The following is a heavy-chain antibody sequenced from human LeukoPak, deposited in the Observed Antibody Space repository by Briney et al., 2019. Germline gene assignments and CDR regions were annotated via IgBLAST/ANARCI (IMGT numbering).Heavy chain of an antibody. J-gene: IGHJ4*02. CDR1: GGSISSNY. V-gene: IGHV4-59*01. D-gene: IGHD1-26*01. Sequence: PSETLSLTCTVSGGSISSNYWSWIRQPPGKGLEWIGYIYYSGSTNYNPSLKSRVTISVDTSENQFSLKLISVTAADTAVYYCARSRGYFEYWGQGTLVTVSS. CDR3: ARSRGYFEY. CDR2: IYYSGST.